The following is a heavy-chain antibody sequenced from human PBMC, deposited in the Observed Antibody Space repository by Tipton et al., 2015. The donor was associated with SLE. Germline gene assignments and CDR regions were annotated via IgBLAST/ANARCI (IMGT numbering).Heavy chain of an antibody. CDR3: ARDPRIAAAIYYFDD. Sequence: SLRLSCAASGFTFSSCAMGWVRQAPGKGLEWVSSISSSSSYIYYADSVKGRFTISRDNANNSLYLQMNSLRAEDTAVYYCARDPRIAAAIYYFDDWGQGTLVTVSS. CDR1: GFTFSSCA. V-gene: IGHV3-21*01. J-gene: IGHJ4*02. D-gene: IGHD6-13*01. CDR2: ISSSSSYI.